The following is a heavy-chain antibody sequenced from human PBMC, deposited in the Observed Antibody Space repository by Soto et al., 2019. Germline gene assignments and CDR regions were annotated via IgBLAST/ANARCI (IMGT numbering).Heavy chain of an antibody. CDR3: SISNSYGRGDF. V-gene: IGHV1-69*01. J-gene: IGHJ4*02. D-gene: IGHD4-17*01. CDR2: IIPVFGTT. CDR1: GCTLNSYT. Sequence: QVQLVQSGAEVKKPGSSVRVSCKASGCTLNSYTISWVRQAPGPGLDWMGGIIPVFGTTNYAQKFQGRVTIAAVQSTCTDYLDLFDVRSEYTVIWYCSISNSYGRGDFWGQGTMVTVSA.